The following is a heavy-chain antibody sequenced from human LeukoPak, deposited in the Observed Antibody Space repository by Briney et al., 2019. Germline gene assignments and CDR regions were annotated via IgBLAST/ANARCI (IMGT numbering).Heavy chain of an antibody. Sequence: GGSLRLSCAASGFTFSSYAMSWVRQAPGKGLEWVSAISGSGGSTYYADSVKGRFTISRDNSENTLYLQMNSLRAEDTAVYYCAKDPQQLVSAYNWFDPWGQGTLVTVSS. CDR2: ISGSGGST. D-gene: IGHD6-13*01. J-gene: IGHJ5*02. CDR1: GFTFSSYA. CDR3: AKDPQQLVSAYNWFDP. V-gene: IGHV3-23*01.